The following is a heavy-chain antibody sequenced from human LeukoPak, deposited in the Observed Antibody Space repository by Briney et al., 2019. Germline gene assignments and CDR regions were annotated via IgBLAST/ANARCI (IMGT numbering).Heavy chain of an antibody. V-gene: IGHV3-15*01. D-gene: IGHD3-3*01. CDR1: GFVFSDAW. CDR3: STMSAIFGVVIPDY. J-gene: IGHJ4*02. Sequence: GGSLRLSCAVSGFVFSDAWMSWVRQAPGKGLEWVGRIKSKTNGGTTDYAAPVKGRFSISRDDSKNTLFLQMYSLRTEDTGVYYCSTMSAIFGVVIPDYWGQGTLVIVSS. CDR2: IKSKTNGGTT.